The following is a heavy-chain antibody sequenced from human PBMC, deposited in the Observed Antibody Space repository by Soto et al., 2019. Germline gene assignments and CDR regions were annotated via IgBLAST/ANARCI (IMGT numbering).Heavy chain of an antibody. CDR2: IKSKTDGGTT. V-gene: IGHV3-15*01. D-gene: IGHD3-10*01. Sequence: VGSLRLSCAASVFTFSDAWMTCVRHAPGKWLEWVGRIKSKTDGGTTDYAAPVKGRFTISRDDSKNTLYLQMNSLKTEDTAVFYCTTTYGSGPWGQGTLVTVSA. CDR3: TTTYGSGP. CDR1: VFTFSDAW. J-gene: IGHJ4*02.